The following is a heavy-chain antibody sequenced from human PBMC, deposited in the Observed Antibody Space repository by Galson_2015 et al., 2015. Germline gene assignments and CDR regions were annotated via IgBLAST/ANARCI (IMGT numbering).Heavy chain of an antibody. Sequence: DTRYSPSFQGQVTISADKSISTAYLQWSSLKASDTAMYYCARRGYYDFWSGYYLPVFDYWGQGTLVTVSS. J-gene: IGHJ4*02. CDR3: ARRGYYDFWSGYYLPVFDY. CDR2: DT. V-gene: IGHV5-51*01. D-gene: IGHD3-3*01.